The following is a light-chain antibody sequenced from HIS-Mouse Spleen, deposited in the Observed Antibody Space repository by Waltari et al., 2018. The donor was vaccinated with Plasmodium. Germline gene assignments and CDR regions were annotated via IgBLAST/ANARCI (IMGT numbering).Light chain of an antibody. CDR1: QSVSSY. CDR3: QQRSNWPPRT. J-gene: IGKJ1*01. CDR2: DAS. V-gene: IGKV3-11*01. Sequence: EIVLTQSPATLSLSPGERATLSCRASQSVSSYLAWYQQKPGQAPRLLIYDASNRATGIPARFSGSGYGTDFTLTISSLEPEDFAVYYCQQRSNWPPRTFGQGTKVEIK.